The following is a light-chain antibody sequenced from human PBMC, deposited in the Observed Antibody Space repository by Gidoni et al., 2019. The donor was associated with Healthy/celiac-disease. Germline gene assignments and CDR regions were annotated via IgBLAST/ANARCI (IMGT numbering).Light chain of an antibody. Sequence: QSALTQPASVSGSPGQSITISCTGTSSDVGSYNLVSWYQQHPGKAPKLMIHEVSKRPSGVSNRFSGSKSGNTASLTISGLQAEDEADYYCCSYAGSSFWVFGGGTKLTVL. V-gene: IGLV2-23*02. CDR2: EVS. CDR1: SSDVGSYNL. CDR3: CSYAGSSFWV. J-gene: IGLJ3*02.